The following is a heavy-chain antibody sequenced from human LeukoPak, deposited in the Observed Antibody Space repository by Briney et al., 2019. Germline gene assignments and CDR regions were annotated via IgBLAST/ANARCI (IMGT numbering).Heavy chain of an antibody. CDR2: ISTSGDIM. J-gene: IGHJ4*02. CDR3: AKGHTYGMI. V-gene: IGHV3-11*01. D-gene: IGHD5-18*01. CDR1: GFTFRNYY. Sequence: PGGSLRLSCSASGFTFRNYYMTWLRQPPGKGLEWLSYISTSGDIMDYADSVKGRFTISRDNAKASLYLQMKSLGADDTAIYYCAKGHTYGMIWGQGALVTVSS.